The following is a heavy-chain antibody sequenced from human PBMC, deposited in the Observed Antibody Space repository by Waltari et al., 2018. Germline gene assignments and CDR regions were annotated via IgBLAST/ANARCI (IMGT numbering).Heavy chain of an antibody. Sequence: QVQLQESGPGLVKPSQTLSLTCTVSGGSISSGSYYWSWIRQPAGKGLEWIGYIYTSVSTNYNPSLKSRVTISVDTSKNQFSLKLSSVTAADTAVYYCARQGVLYWDAGNRRHWFDPWGQGTLVTVSS. D-gene: IGHD2-8*02. CDR2: IYTSVST. CDR3: ARQGVLYWDAGNRRHWFDP. V-gene: IGHV4-61*09. CDR1: GGSISSGSYY. J-gene: IGHJ5*02.